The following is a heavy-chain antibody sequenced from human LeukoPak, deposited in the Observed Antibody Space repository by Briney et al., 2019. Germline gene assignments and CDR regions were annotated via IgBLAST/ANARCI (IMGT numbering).Heavy chain of an antibody. Sequence: GGSLRLSCAGSGFTFNTYWMNWVRQAPGMGLEWVASIKQDGSQKYYVDPVKGRFTISRDNAKNSLYLQMNSLRVEDTAVYYCARDYFVDGSNSRIFFDSWGQGTLVTVSS. V-gene: IGHV3-7*01. CDR1: GFTFNTYW. CDR3: ARDYFVDGSNSRIFFDS. D-gene: IGHD5-24*01. J-gene: IGHJ4*02. CDR2: IKQDGSQK.